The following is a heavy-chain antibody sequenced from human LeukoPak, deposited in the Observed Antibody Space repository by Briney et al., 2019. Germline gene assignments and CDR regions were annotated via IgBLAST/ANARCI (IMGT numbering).Heavy chain of an antibody. CDR2: ISYDGSNK. CDR1: GFTFSSYG. CDR3: ANIAVAATSPDY. Sequence: GGSLRLSCAASGFTFSSYGMHWVRQAPGKGLEWVAVISYDGSNKYYADSVKGRFTISRDNSKNTLYLQMNSLRAEDTAVYYCANIAVAATSPDYWGQGTLVTVSS. V-gene: IGHV3-30*18. D-gene: IGHD6-19*01. J-gene: IGHJ4*02.